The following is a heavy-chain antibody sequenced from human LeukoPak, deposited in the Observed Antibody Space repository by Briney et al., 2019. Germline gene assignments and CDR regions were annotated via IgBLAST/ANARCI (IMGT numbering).Heavy chain of an antibody. J-gene: IGHJ5*02. CDR3: AREGVRWRGIAVAGIENWFDP. CDR2: ITPNSGGT. V-gene: IGHV1-2*02. CDR1: GYTFTGYY. Sequence: GASVKGSCKASGYTFTGYYMHWVRQAPGQGLEWMGWITPNSGGTNYAQKFQGRVTMTRDTSISTAYMELSRLRSDDTAVYYCAREGVRWRGIAVAGIENWFDPWGQGTLVTVSS. D-gene: IGHD6-19*01.